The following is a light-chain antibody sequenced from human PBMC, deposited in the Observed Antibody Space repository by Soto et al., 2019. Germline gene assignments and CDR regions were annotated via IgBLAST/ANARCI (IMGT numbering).Light chain of an antibody. CDR3: QQLNAFPLT. CDR2: AAS. CDR1: QGISSH. J-gene: IGKJ4*01. V-gene: IGKV1-9*01. Sequence: DIQLTQSPSFLSASVGDRVTVTCRASQGISSHLAWYQQKPGKAPKVLIYAASTLQSGVPSRFSGRGSGTESTLTISSLQPEDFATYYCQQLNAFPLTFGGGTKVEIK.